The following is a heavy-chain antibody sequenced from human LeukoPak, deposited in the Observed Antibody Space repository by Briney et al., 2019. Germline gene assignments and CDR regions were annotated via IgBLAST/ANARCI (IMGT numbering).Heavy chain of an antibody. CDR3: ARDHYYDSSGYIDY. CDR2: IWYDGSNK. V-gene: IGHV3-33*01. CDR1: GFTFSSYG. J-gene: IGHJ4*02. Sequence: PGGSLRLSCAASGFTFSSYGMHWVRQAPGKGLEWVAVIWYDGSNKYYADSEKGRFTISRDNSKNTLYLQMNSLRAEDTAVYYCARDHYYDSSGYIDYWGQGTLVTVSS. D-gene: IGHD3-22*01.